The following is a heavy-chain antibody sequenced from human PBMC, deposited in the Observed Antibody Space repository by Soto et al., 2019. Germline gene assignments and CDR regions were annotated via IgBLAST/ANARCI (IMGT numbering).Heavy chain of an antibody. Sequence: SETLSLTCAVSGDSISSSNWWSWVRQPPGKGLEWIGEIYHSGSTNYNPSLKSRVTISVDKSKNQFSLNLNSVTAADTAVYYRARHSGSYSRAYWGQGTLVTVSS. CDR2: IYHSGST. CDR3: ARHSGSYSRAY. J-gene: IGHJ4*02. V-gene: IGHV4-4*02. D-gene: IGHD1-26*01. CDR1: GDSISSSNW.